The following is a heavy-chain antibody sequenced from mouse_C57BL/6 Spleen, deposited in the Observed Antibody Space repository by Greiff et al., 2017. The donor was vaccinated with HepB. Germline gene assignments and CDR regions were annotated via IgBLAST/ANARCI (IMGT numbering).Heavy chain of an antibody. CDR2: IDPANGNT. J-gene: IGHJ2*01. CDR1: GFNIKDTY. CDR3: ARINA. Sequence: EVQLQQSGAELVKPGASVKLSCTASGFNIKDTYMHWVKQRPEQGLEWIGRIDPANGNTKYEPKFQGKATRTADTSSNTAYLQLSSRTSEDTAFYYWARINAWGQGTTLTVAA. V-gene: IGHV14-3*02.